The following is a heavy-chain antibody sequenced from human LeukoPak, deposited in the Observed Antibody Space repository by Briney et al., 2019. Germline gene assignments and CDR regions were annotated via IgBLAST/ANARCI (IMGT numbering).Heavy chain of an antibody. D-gene: IGHD3-10*01. Sequence: ASVKVSCKVSGYTLTELSMHWVRQAPGKGLEWMGGFDPEDGETIYAQKFQGRVTMTEDTSTDTAYMELSSLRSEDTAVYYCATGLWFGDAFDIWGQGTMVTVSS. CDR2: FDPEDGET. V-gene: IGHV1-24*01. CDR1: GYTLTELS. J-gene: IGHJ3*02. CDR3: ATGLWFGDAFDI.